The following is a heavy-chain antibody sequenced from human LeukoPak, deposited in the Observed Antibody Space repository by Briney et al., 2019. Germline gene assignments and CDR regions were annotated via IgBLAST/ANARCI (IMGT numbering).Heavy chain of an antibody. CDR1: GFKFSDHY. V-gene: IGHV3-30*02. J-gene: IGHJ6*02. CDR2: IRYDGSNK. Sequence: PGGSQRLSCAASGFKFSDHYIDWVRQAPGKGLEWVAFIRYDGSNKYYADSVKGRFTISRDNSKNTLYLQMNSPRAEDTAVYYCAKDLVRYCSGGSCFSLYYYYGMDVWGQGTTVTVSS. D-gene: IGHD2-15*01. CDR3: AKDLVRYCSGGSCFSLYYYYGMDV.